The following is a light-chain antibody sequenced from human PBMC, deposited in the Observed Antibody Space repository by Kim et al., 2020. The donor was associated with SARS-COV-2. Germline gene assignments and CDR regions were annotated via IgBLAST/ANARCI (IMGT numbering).Light chain of an antibody. CDR3: LQHSTYPIT. J-gene: IGKJ5*01. Sequence: ASVGDRVTITCRASQDIRNDLGWYQQNPGRAPKRLIYGASSLQSGVPSRFSGSGSGTEFTLTLSSVQPGDFATYFCLQHSTYPITFGQGTRLEIK. V-gene: IGKV1-17*01. CDR1: QDIRND. CDR2: GAS.